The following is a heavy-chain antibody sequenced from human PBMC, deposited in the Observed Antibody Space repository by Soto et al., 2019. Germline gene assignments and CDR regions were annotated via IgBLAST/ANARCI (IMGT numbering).Heavy chain of an antibody. J-gene: IGHJ4*02. CDR1: GGTFSSYA. D-gene: IGHD3-22*01. CDR3: ARSFVFVGSGYSYGDY. CDR2: IIPIFGTA. Sequence: QVQLVQSGAEVKKPGSSVTVSCKASGGTFSSYALTWVRQAPGQGLEWMGGIIPIFGTANYAQTFQGRVTITADKFTSTAYIDLSSLRSEDTAVYYCARSFVFVGSGYSYGDYWGQGTLVTVSS. V-gene: IGHV1-69*06.